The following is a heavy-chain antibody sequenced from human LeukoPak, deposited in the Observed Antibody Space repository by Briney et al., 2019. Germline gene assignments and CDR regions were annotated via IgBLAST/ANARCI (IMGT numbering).Heavy chain of an antibody. CDR1: GFTFRDHY. CDR3: ASGPWELDY. Sequence: PGGSLRLSCAASGFTFRDHYMDWVRQAPGKGLEWVGRTRNKANRYTTEYAASVKGRFTISRDDSKNSVYLQMNSLKTEDTAVYHCASGPWELDYWGPGTLVTASS. J-gene: IGHJ4*02. D-gene: IGHD3-10*01. V-gene: IGHV3-72*01. CDR2: TRNKANRYTT.